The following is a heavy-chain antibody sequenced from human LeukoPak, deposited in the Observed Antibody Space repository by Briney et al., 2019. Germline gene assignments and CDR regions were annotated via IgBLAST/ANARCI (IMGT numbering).Heavy chain of an antibody. CDR2: FDPEDGET. CDR3: ARLDSYSSLDPYWFDP. Sequence: ASVKVSCKVSGYTLTELSMHWVRQAPGKGLEWMGGFDPEDGETIYAQKFQGRVTMTEDTSTDTAYMELSSLRSEDTAVYYCARLDSYSSLDPYWFDPWGQGTLVTVSS. J-gene: IGHJ5*02. D-gene: IGHD6-6*01. CDR1: GYTLTELS. V-gene: IGHV1-24*01.